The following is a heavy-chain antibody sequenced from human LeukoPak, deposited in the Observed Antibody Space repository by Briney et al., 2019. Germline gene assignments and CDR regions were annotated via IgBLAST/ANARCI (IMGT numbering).Heavy chain of an antibody. V-gene: IGHV3-9*03. CDR1: GFTFDDYA. CDR2: ISWNSGSI. CDR3: AKDLGNGAFDI. J-gene: IGHJ3*02. Sequence: PGGSLRLSCAASGFTFDDYAMHWVRQAPGKGLEWVSGISWNSGSIGYADSVKGRFTISRDNAKNSLYLQMNSLRAEDMALYYCAKDLGNGAFDIWGQGTMVTVSS.